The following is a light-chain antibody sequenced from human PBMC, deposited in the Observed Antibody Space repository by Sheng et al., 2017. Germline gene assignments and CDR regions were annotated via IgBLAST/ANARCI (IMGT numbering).Light chain of an antibody. V-gene: IGKV1-12*01. J-gene: IGKJ4*01. CDR3: QQSYSTPLT. CDR2: TAS. CDR1: QDVSTW. Sequence: DIQMTQSPSSVSASAGDRVTITCRASQDVSTWLVWYQQKPGKAPQLLIYTASTLHRGVPSRFSGSGSGTDFTLTITSLQPEDFATYYCQQSYSTPLTFGGGTKVEIK.